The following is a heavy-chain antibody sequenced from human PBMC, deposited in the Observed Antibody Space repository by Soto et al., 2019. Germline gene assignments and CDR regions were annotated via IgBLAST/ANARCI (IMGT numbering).Heavy chain of an antibody. V-gene: IGHV4-34*01. CDR1: GGSFSGYF. CDR3: VRGPYHYNSRYFDY. D-gene: IGHD1-1*01. CDR2: INHSGIT. Sequence: PSETLSLTCTVSGGSFSGYFWTWIRQPPGKGLEWLAEINHSGITNYNPSVESRVSMSVDTSKNQFSLRLYSVTAADTAVYYCVRGPYHYNSRYFDYWGQGTLVTVS. J-gene: IGHJ4*02.